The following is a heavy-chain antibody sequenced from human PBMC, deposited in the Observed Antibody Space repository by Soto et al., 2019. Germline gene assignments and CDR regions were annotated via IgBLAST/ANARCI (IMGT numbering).Heavy chain of an antibody. CDR1: GGSISSGGFY. J-gene: IGHJ5*02. CDR3: ARGGKATRTWSSNWFDP. CDR2: IYYTGST. V-gene: IGHV4-31*03. D-gene: IGHD3-3*01. Sequence: QVQLQESGPGLVKPSQTLSLTCTVSGGSISSGGFYWNWIRQHPGKGLEWIGYIYYTGSTYYNPSLKSRITISVDTSKNQFSLNLSSVTAADTAVYYCARGGKATRTWSSNWFDPWGQGTLVTVSS.